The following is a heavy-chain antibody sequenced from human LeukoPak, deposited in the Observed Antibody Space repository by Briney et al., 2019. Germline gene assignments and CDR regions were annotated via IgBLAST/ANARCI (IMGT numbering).Heavy chain of an antibody. D-gene: IGHD3-9*01. CDR1: GYTFTSYG. CDR3: ARDPGQYYDILTGYYTPYYFDY. CDR2: ISTYNADT. Sequence: GASVRVSGKASGYTFTSYGVSWVRQAPGQGLEWMGWISTYNADTDYAQKFQGRVTMTTETSTSTAYMELRSLTSDDTAVYYCARDPGQYYDILTGYYTPYYFDYWGQGTLVTVSS. J-gene: IGHJ4*02. V-gene: IGHV1-18*01.